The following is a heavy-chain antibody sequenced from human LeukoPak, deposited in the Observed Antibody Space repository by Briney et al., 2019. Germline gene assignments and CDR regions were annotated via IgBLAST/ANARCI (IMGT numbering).Heavy chain of an antibody. CDR2: ISSSGRTI. D-gene: IGHD2-15*01. J-gene: IGHJ4*02. Sequence: GGSLRLSCAAYGFTFSNYEMNWVRQAPGKGLEWVSYISSSGRTIYYADSVKGRFTISRDNAKNSLYLQMNSLRAEDTAVYYCAREGISSSDPFDYWGQGTLVTVSS. CDR1: GFTFSNYE. V-gene: IGHV3-48*03. CDR3: AREGISSSDPFDY.